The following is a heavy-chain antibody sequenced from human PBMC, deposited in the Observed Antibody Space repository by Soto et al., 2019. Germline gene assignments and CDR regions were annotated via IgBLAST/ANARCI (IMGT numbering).Heavy chain of an antibody. CDR1: GYSFTSYW. V-gene: IGHV5-51*01. D-gene: IGHD6-19*01. J-gene: IGHJ6*04. CDR3: ARRTAVAANGGYYYGMDV. CDR2: IYPGDSDT. Sequence: GESLKISCKGSGYSFTSYWIAWVRQMPGKGLEWMGIIYPGDSDTRYSPYFQGQVTISADKSISTAYLKWSSLKASDTATYYCARRTAVAANGGYYYGMDVWGKGTTVTVSS.